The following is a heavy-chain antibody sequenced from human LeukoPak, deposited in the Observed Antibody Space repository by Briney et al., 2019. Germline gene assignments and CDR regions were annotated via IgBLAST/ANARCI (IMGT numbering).Heavy chain of an antibody. CDR2: IYYSGST. CDR1: GGSISSGDYY. Sequence: SETLSLTCTVSGGSISSGDYYWSWIRQPPGKGLEWIGYIYYSGSTYYNPSLKSRVTISVDTSKNPFSLKLSSVTAADTAVYYCARTFSGTDAFDIWGQGTMVTVSS. CDR3: ARTFSGTDAFDI. J-gene: IGHJ3*02. V-gene: IGHV4-30-4*08. D-gene: IGHD3-10*01.